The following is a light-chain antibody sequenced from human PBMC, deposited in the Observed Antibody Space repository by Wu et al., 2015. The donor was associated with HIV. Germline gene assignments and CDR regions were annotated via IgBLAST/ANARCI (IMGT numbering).Light chain of an antibody. J-gene: IGKJ4*01. CDR2: VAS. V-gene: IGKV1-33*01. CDR3: PHELT. Sequence: DIQVTQSPSSLSASVGDRVTITCQASQDISNYLNWYQQKPGKAPKLLIYVASNLETGVPSRFSGSGSGTDFTFTISSLQPEDIATYYCPHELTFGGGTKMEIK. CDR1: QDISNY.